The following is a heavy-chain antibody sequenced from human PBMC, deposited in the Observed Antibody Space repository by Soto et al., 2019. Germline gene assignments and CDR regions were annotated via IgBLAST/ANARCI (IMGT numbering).Heavy chain of an antibody. CDR1: GGSISRYY. CDR3: ARRRGYSLDY. CDR2: IYYSGST. Sequence: QVQLQESGPGLVKPSETLSLTCTVSGGSISRYYWSWIRQPPGKGLEWIGYIYYSGSTNYNPSLKSRVTISVDTSNNQFSLKLSSVTAADTAVYYCARRRGYSLDYWGQGTLVTVSS. V-gene: IGHV4-59*08. J-gene: IGHJ4*02. D-gene: IGHD5-18*01.